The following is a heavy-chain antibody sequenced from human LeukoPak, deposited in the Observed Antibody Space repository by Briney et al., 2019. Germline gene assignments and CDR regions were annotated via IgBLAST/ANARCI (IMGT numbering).Heavy chain of an antibody. CDR3: VKEENPYGSGFDAFDL. CDR2: ITWNSGEI. V-gene: IGHV3-9*01. CDR1: GFTFSSYS. D-gene: IGHD3-10*01. J-gene: IGHJ3*01. Sequence: GGSLRLSCAASGFTFSSYSMHWVRQAPGKGLEWVSGITWNSGEIDYADSVKGRFTISRDSATKSVYLQMNSLTTEDTALYYCVKEENPYGSGFDAFDLWGQGTMVTVSS.